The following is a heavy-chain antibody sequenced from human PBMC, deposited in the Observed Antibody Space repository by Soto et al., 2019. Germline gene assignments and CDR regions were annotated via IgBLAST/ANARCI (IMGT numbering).Heavy chain of an antibody. CDR3: ARDDFWSEYYSYGMDV. CDR2: ISAYNGNT. Sequence: ASVKVSCKASGYTFTSYGISWVRQAPGQGLEWMGWISAYNGNTNYAQKLQGRVTMTTDTSTSTAYMELRSLRSDDTAVYYCARDDFWSEYYSYGMDVWGQGTTVTVSS. D-gene: IGHD3-3*01. CDR1: GYTFTSYG. V-gene: IGHV1-18*04. J-gene: IGHJ6*02.